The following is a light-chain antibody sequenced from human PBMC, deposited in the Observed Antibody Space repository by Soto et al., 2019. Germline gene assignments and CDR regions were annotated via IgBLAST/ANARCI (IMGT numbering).Light chain of an antibody. V-gene: IGKV1-17*01. CDR1: QHITND. J-gene: IGKJ2*01. CDR2: LAS. CDR3: LHHNGYPPV. Sequence: DIQMTQSPSFLSASVGDTVTITCRASQHITNDCAWYQQKAGRAPKCLILLASRLQTGVPSRFSGRGSGTEFTLTISSLQPEDFATYYCLHHNGYPPVFGQGTKVEIK.